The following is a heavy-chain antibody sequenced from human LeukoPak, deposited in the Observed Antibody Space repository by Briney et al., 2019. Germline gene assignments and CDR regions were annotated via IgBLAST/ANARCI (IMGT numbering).Heavy chain of an antibody. J-gene: IGHJ2*01. CDR1: GYTFTSYD. CDR2: MNPNSGNT. D-gene: IGHD4-17*01. CDR3: ARGLLDYGDYANWYFDL. V-gene: IGHV1-8*01. Sequence: ASVKVSCKASGYTFTSYDINWVRQATGQGLEWMGWMNPNSGNTGYAQKFQGRVTMTRNTSISTAYMELSSLRSEDTAVYYCARGLLDYGDYANWYFDLWGCGTLVTVSS.